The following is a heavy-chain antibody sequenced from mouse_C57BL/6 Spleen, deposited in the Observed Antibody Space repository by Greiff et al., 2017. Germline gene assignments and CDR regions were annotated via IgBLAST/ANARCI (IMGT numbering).Heavy chain of an antibody. CDR3: ARERNGNPFAY. D-gene: IGHD2-1*01. Sequence: VQLQQSGPELVKPGASVKISCKASGYAFSSSWMNWVKQRPGKGLEWIGRIYPGDGDTNYNGKFKGKATLTADKSSSTAYMQLSSLTSEDSAVYFCARERNGNPFAYWGQGTLVTVSA. CDR2: IYPGDGDT. V-gene: IGHV1-82*01. CDR1: GYAFSSSW. J-gene: IGHJ3*01.